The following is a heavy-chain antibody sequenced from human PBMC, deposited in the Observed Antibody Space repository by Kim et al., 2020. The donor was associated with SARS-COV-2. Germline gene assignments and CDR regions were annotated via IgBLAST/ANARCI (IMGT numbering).Heavy chain of an antibody. V-gene: IGHV3-23*01. CDR1: GFTFSSYA. J-gene: IGHJ3*02. CDR3: AKGSERWEVLGAFDI. CDR2: ISGSGGST. Sequence: GGSLRLSCAASGFTFSSYAMSWVRQAPGKGLEWVSSISGSGGSTYYADSVKGRFTISRDNSKNTLYLQMNSLRVEDTAVYFCAKGSERWEVLGAFDIWGQGTMVTVSS. D-gene: IGHD3-10*01.